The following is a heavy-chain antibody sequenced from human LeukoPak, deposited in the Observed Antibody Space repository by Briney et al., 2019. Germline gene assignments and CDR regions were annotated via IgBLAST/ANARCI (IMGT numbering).Heavy chain of an antibody. CDR3: ARGLYYYDSSGLLDTSFDL. CDR2: ISAYNGNT. CDR1: GYTFTSYG. Sequence: ASVKVSCKASGYTFTSYGISWVRQAPGQGLEWMGWISAYNGNTNYAQKVQGRVTMTTDTSTSTAYMELRSLRSDDTAVYYCARGLYYYDSSGLLDTSFDLWGRGTLVTVSS. J-gene: IGHJ2*01. D-gene: IGHD3-22*01. V-gene: IGHV1-18*01.